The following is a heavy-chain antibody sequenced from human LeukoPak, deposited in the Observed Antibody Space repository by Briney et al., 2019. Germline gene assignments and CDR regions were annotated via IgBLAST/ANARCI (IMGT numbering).Heavy chain of an antibody. CDR1: GGSFSGYY. V-gene: IGHV4-34*01. CDR2: INHSGST. J-gene: IGHJ3*02. Sequence: SETLSLTCAVYGGSFSGYYWSWVRQPPGKGLEWIGEINHSGSTNYNPSLKSRVTISVDTSKNQFSLKLSSVTTADTAVYYCARHTTAGGIAAAGAFDIWGQGTMVTVSS. CDR3: ARHTTAGGIAAAGAFDI. D-gene: IGHD6-13*01.